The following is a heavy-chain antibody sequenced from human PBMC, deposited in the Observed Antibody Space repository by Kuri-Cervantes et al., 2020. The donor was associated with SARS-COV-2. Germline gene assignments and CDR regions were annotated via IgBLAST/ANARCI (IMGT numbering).Heavy chain of an antibody. CDR3: ARAPDSGNDYDYYFDY. J-gene: IGHJ4*02. CDR2: ISYDGSNK. CDR1: GFTFSSYG. V-gene: IGHV3-30*03. D-gene: IGHD5-12*01. Sequence: GESLKISCAASGFTFSSYGMHWVRQAPGKGLEWVAVISYDGSNKYYADSVKGRFTISRDNAKNTLYLQMNSLRAEDTAVYYCARAPDSGNDYDYYFDYWGQGTLVTVSS.